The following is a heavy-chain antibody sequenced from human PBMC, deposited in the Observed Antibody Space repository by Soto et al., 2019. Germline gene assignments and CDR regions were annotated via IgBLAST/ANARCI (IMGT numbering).Heavy chain of an antibody. D-gene: IGHD2-15*01. CDR3: ARYCSGGSCKPRTHGMDV. CDR2: IYYSGST. CDR1: GGSISSDIYY. V-gene: IGHV4-31*03. J-gene: IGHJ6*02. Sequence: QVQLQESGPGLVKPSQTLSLTCTVSGGSISSDIYYWSWIRQHPGKGLEWIGYIYYSGSTYYNPSLKSRVTISVDTSKNQLSLTLSSVTAADTAVYYCARYCSGGSCKPRTHGMDVWGQGTTVTVSS.